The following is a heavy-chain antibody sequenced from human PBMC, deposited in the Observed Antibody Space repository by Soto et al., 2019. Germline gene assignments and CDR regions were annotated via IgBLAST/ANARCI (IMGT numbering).Heavy chain of an antibody. D-gene: IGHD1-7*01. CDR2: ISGSGGST. CDR3: AKEGVELRGIYWYFDL. J-gene: IGHJ2*01. V-gene: IGHV3-23*01. Sequence: GGSLRLSCAASGFTFSSYAMSWVRQAPGKGLEWVSAISGSGGSTYYADSVKGRFTISRDNSKNTLYLQMNSLRAEDTAVYYYAKEGVELRGIYWYFDLWGRGTLVTVSS. CDR1: GFTFSSYA.